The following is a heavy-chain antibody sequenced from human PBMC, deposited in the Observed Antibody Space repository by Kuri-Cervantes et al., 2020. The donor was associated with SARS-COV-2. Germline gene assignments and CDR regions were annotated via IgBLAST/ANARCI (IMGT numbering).Heavy chain of an antibody. D-gene: IGHD2-2*01. V-gene: IGHV4-38-2*01. CDR1: GYSISSGYY. CDR2: IYHSGST. CDR3: ARQGGIVVVPAASPPTLSPFDI. Sequence: SQTLSLTCAVSGYSISSGYYWGWIRQPPGKGLEWIGSIYHSGSTYYNPSLKSRVTISVDTSKNQFSLKLSSVTAADTAVYYCARQGGIVVVPAASPPTLSPFDIWGQGTMGHRLL. J-gene: IGHJ3*02.